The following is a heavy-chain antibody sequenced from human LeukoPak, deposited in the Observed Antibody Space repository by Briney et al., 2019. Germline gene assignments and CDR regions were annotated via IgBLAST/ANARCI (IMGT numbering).Heavy chain of an antibody. CDR1: GFTCSDYS. CDR2: ISSSGFTI. V-gene: IGHV3-48*01. D-gene: IGHD5-18*01. Sequence: GGSLRLSCAASGFTCSDYSMNWVRQAPGKGLEWVSYISSSGFTINYADSVKGRFTISRDNAKNSLYLQMNSLRAEDTAVYYCARVSYGYVYYYYYMDVWGKGTTVTVSS. CDR3: ARVSYGYVYYYYYMDV. J-gene: IGHJ6*03.